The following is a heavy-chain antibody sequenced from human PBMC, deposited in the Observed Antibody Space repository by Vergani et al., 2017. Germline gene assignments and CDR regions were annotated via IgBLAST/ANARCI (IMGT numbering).Heavy chain of an antibody. CDR2: TRYDGSYK. J-gene: IGHJ6*03. V-gene: IGHV3-30*02. Sequence: QVQLVESGGGVVQPGGSRRLSCVVSGFIFRNYGMHWVRQAPGKGLEWVAFTRYDGSYKYYADSVKGRFTISRDNSKNTLYLQMNSLRAEDTAVYYCARDQRGYCSSTSCYRAYYYMDVWGKGTTVTVSS. CDR1: GFIFRNYG. CDR3: ARDQRGYCSSTSCYRAYYYMDV. D-gene: IGHD2-2*01.